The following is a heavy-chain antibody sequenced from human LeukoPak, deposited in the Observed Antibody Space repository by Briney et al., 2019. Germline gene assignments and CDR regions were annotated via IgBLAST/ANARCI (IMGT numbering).Heavy chain of an antibody. J-gene: IGHJ4*02. CDR2: IKSKSEGGTT. V-gene: IGHV3-15*01. CDR1: RFTFSNAW. CDR3: TTDYYDSSGYYYVFDY. Sequence: PGGSLRLSCAASRFTFSNAWMSWVRQAPGKGLEWVGRIKSKSEGGTTDYAAPVKGRFTISRDDSKNTLYLQMNSLKTEDTAVYYCTTDYYDSSGYYYVFDYWGQGTLVTVSS. D-gene: IGHD3-22*01.